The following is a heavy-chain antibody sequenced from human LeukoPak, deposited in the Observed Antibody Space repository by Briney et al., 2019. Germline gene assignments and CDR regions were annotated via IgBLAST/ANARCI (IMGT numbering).Heavy chain of an antibody. CDR2: INWNGGST. CDR1: GFTFSNYA. D-gene: IGHD6-13*01. J-gene: IGHJ6*03. V-gene: IGHV3-20*01. CDR3: ARHIAAAGSRYYYYMDV. Sequence: PGGSLRLSCAASGFTFSNYAMSWVRQAPGKGLEWVSGINWNGGSTGYADSVKGRFTISRDNAKNSLYLQMNSLRAEDTALYHCARHIAAAGSRYYYYMDVWGKGTTVTVSS.